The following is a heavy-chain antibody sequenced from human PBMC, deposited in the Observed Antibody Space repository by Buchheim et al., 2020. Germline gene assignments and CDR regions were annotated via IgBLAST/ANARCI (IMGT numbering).Heavy chain of an antibody. D-gene: IGHD6-19*01. Sequence: EVQLVESGGGLVQPGGSLRLSCAASGFTFSGHWMHWVRQAPGKGLVWVSRINRDWSDTSDADSVKGRFTISRDNAKNTLYLQMNSLRAEDTAVYYCVRGSYNAMDVWGRGTT. J-gene: IGHJ6*02. CDR2: INRDWSDT. V-gene: IGHV3-74*01. CDR3: VRGSYNAMDV. CDR1: GFTFSGHW.